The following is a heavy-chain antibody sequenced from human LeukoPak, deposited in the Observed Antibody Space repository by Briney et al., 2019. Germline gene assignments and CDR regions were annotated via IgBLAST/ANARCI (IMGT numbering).Heavy chain of an antibody. D-gene: IGHD3-16*01. CDR3: AGRLLDY. V-gene: IGHV3-30*03. CDR1: GFTFSSYG. CDR2: ISYDGSNK. Sequence: PGGSLRLSCAASGFTFSSYGMHWVRQAPGKGLEWVAVISYDGSNKYYADSVKGRFTISRDNSKNTLYLQMNSLRAEDTAVYYCAGRLLDYWGRGTLVTVSS. J-gene: IGHJ4*02.